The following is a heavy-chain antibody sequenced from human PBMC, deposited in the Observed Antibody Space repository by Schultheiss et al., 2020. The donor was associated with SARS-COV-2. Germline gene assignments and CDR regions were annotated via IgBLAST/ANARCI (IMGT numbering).Heavy chain of an antibody. D-gene: IGHD6-19*01. V-gene: IGHV3-23*01. CDR3: ARVLYSSGWVRAYGMDV. Sequence: GESLKISCAASGFTFSSYAMTWVRQAPGKGLEWVSAISTGGFSTYYADSVKGRFTISRDNAKNSLYLQMNSLRAEDTAVYYCARVLYSSGWVRAYGMDVWGQGTTVTVSS. J-gene: IGHJ6*02. CDR1: GFTFSSYA. CDR2: ISTGGFST.